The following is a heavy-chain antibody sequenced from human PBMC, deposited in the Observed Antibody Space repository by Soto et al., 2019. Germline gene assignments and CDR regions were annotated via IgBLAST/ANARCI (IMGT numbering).Heavy chain of an antibody. D-gene: IGHD3-22*01. CDR1: GGSISSGGYY. CDR2: IYYSGST. V-gene: IGHV4-31*03. J-gene: IGHJ4*02. Sequence: SETLSLTCTVSGGSISSGGYYWSWIRQHPGKGLEWIGYIYYSGSTYYDPSLKSRVTISVDTSKNQFSLKLSSVAAADTAVYYCARVVDYDSSGYFSFDYWGQGTLVTVSS. CDR3: ARVVDYDSSGYFSFDY.